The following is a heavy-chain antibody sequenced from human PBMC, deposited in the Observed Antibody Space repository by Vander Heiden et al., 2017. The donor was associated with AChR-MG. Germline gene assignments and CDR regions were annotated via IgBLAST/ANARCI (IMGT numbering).Heavy chain of an antibody. V-gene: IGHV1-2*02. Sequence: QVQLVQSGAEVKKPGASVKVSCKASGYTFTGYYMYWVRQAPGQGLEWMGWINPNSGGTNYAQRFQGRVTMTRDTSINTAYMELSSLRFDDTAIYYGARDYTGALRYWGQGTLGTVSS. J-gene: IGHJ1*01. CDR3: ARDYTGALRY. CDR2: INPNSGGT. CDR1: GYTFTGYY. D-gene: IGHD2-2*02.